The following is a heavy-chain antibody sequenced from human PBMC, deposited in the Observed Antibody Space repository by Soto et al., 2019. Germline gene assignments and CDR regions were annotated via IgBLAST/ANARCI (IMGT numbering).Heavy chain of an antibody. Sequence: QVQLVESGGGLVKPGGSLRLSCAASGFTFSDYYMSWISQAPGKGLEWVSYISSSSSYTNYADSVKGRFTISRDNAKNSLYLQMNSLRAEDTAVYYCARDSSSTSFFVDYWGQGTLVTVSS. CDR2: ISSSSSYT. V-gene: IGHV3-11*05. J-gene: IGHJ4*02. CDR3: ARDSSSTSFFVDY. D-gene: IGHD2-2*01. CDR1: GFTFSDYY.